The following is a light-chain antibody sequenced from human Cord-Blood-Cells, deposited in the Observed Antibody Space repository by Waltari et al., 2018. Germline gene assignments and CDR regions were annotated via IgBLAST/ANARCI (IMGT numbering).Light chain of an antibody. CDR2: GAS. J-gene: IGKJ2*03. V-gene: IGKV3-15*01. CDR3: QQYNNWPYS. Sequence: SPGERATLSCRASQSVSSNLAWYQQKPGQAPRLLIYGASTRATGIPARFSGSGSGTEFTLTISSLQSEDFAVYYCQQYNNWPYSFGQGTKLEIK. CDR1: QSVSSN.